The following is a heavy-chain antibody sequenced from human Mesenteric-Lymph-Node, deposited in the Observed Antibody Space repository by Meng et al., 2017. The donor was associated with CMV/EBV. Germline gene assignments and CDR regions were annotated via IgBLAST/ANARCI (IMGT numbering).Heavy chain of an antibody. J-gene: IGHJ4*02. Sequence: GGSLRLSCAASGFTFSSYGMHWVRQTPGKGLEWVAFIQYDGSNGYYTESVRGRFTVSRDNSKNTLSLQMNSLSAEDTAIYYCARTRELWNGGNYFEFWGQGTLVTVSS. CDR3: ARTRELWNGGNYFEF. V-gene: IGHV3-30*02. D-gene: IGHD3-16*01. CDR1: GFTFSSYG. CDR2: IQYDGSNG.